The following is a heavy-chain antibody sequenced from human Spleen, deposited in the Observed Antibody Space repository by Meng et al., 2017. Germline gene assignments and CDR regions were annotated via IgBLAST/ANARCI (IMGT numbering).Heavy chain of an antibody. CDR2: ISSNATNI. Sequence: GGSLRLSCAGSGFTFSSHEMNWVRQAPGKGLEWVSYISSNATNIYYAESVKGRFTISRDNAKNSLYLQMNSLGAEDTAVYYCARFADSRGYYEPLHLDSWGQGTLVTVSS. CDR1: GFTFSSHE. D-gene: IGHD3-22*01. CDR3: ARFADSRGYYEPLHLDS. J-gene: IGHJ4*02. V-gene: IGHV3-48*03.